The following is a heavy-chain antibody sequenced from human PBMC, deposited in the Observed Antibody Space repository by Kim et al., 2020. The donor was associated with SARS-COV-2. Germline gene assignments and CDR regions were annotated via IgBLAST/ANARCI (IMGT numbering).Heavy chain of an antibody. CDR1: GFTFSSYA. J-gene: IGHJ5*02. D-gene: IGHD6-13*01. Sequence: GGSLRLSCAASGFTFSSYAMSWVRQAPGKGREWVSVIYSGGSSTYYADSVKGRFTISRDNSKNTLYLQMNSLRAEDTAVYYCAKGGISSWYVVGDWFDPWGQGTLVTVSS. CDR2: IYSGGSST. V-gene: IGHV3-23*03. CDR3: AKGGISSWYVVGDWFDP.